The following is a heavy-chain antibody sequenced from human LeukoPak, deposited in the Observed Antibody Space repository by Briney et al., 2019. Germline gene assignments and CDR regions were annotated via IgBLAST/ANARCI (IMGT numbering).Heavy chain of an antibody. CDR1: GFTFSNFA. CDR3: ARGHGSGFDP. CDR2: ILYDGRNK. D-gene: IGHD3-10*01. V-gene: IGHV3-30*03. Sequence: GGSLRLSCAASGFTFSNFAIHWVRQAPGKGLEWVAVILYDGRNKYYGDSVEGRFTISRDNSKNTVYLEMNSLRAEDTAVYYCARGHGSGFDPWGQGTLVTVSS. J-gene: IGHJ5*02.